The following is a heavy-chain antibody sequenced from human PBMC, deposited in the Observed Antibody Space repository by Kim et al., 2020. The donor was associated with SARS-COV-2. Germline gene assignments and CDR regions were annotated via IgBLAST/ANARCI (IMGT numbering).Heavy chain of an antibody. D-gene: IGHD6-19*01. CDR3: ARDLYSSGWYWCDP. J-gene: IGHJ5*02. V-gene: IGHV3-66*01. Sequence: AHSVKGRFTISIDNSKSTLYLQMISLRAEDTAVYYCARDLYSSGWYWCDPWGQGTLVTVSS.